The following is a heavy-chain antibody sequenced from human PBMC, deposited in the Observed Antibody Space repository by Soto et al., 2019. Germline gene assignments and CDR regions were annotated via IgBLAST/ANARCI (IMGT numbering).Heavy chain of an antibody. CDR2: ISYDGSNK. CDR1: GXTFSSYS. CDR3: ARPHGLYYDFWSGPSWFDP. D-gene: IGHD3-3*01. V-gene: IGHV3-30-3*01. J-gene: IGHJ5*02. Sequence: GSLRLSCAAAGXTFSSYSMHWVRQAPGKGLELVAVISYDGSNKYYADSVKCRFTISRDNSKNTLYVQMNSLRAEDTAVYYFARPHGLYYDFWSGPSWFDPWGQGTLGTVSS.